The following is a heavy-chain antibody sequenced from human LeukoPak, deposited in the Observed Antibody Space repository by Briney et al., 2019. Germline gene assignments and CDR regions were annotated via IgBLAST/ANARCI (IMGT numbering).Heavy chain of an antibody. J-gene: IGHJ5*02. CDR3: ARGEDTAMVTGGYNWFDP. V-gene: IGHV3-21*01. CDR2: ISSSSYI. Sequence: GGSLRLSCAASGFTFSSYSMNWVRQAPGKGLEWVSCISSSSYIYYADSVKGRFTISRDNAKNSLYLQMNSLRAEDTAVYYCARGEDTAMVTGGYNWFDPWGQGTLVTVSS. D-gene: IGHD5-18*01. CDR1: GFTFSSYS.